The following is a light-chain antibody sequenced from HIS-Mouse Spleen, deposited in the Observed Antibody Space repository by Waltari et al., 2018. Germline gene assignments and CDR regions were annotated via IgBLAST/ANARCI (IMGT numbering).Light chain of an antibody. J-gene: IGLJ3*02. Sequence: QSALTQPASVSGSPGQSITISCTGTSRDVGSYNLVSCYQQHPGKAPKLMFYEGSKRPSGVSNRFSGSKSGNTASLTISGLQAEDEADYYCCSYAGSSTWVFGGGTKLTVL. CDR2: EGS. V-gene: IGLV2-23*01. CDR3: CSYAGSSTWV. CDR1: SRDVGSYNL.